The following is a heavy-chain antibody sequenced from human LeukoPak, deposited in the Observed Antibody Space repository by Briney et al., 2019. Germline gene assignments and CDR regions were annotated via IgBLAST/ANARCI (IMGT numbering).Heavy chain of an antibody. D-gene: IGHD6-19*01. V-gene: IGHV4-59*01. CDR3: ARTGGSYRSDWPLGF. CDR1: GGSISYYY. Sequence: SETLSLTCTVSGGSISYYYWSWIRQPPGKGLEWIGYIYSSGSTTYNPSLKSRVTISLDTSKNQFSLKLTSVTAADTAVYYCARTGGSYRSDWPLGFWGQGTLVTVSS. J-gene: IGHJ4*02. CDR2: IYSSGST.